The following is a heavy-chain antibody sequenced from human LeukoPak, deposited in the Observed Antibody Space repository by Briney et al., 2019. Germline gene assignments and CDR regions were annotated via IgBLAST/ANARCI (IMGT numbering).Heavy chain of an antibody. CDR2: IYHSGRT. CDR3: ASTGYSSSWYEGQIDY. CDR1: GYSISSGYY. D-gene: IGHD6-13*01. Sequence: SETLSLTCTVSGYSISSGYYWGWIRQPPGKGLEWIENIYHSGRTYYNPSLKSRVTISVDTSKNQLSLRLSSVAAADTAVYYCASTGYSSSWYEGQIDYWGQGTLVTVSS. V-gene: IGHV4-38-2*02. J-gene: IGHJ4*02.